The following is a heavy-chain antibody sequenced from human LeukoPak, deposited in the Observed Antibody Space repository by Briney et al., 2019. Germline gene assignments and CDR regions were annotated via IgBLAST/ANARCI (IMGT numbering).Heavy chain of an antibody. Sequence: SETLSLTCAVYGGSFSGYYWSWIRQPPGKGLEWIGEINHSGSTNYNPSLKSRVTISVDTSKNQFSLKLSSVTAADTAVYYCARGGEQQLLGWFDPRGQGTLVTVSS. CDR3: ARGGEQQLLGWFDP. J-gene: IGHJ5*02. D-gene: IGHD6-13*01. CDR1: GGSFSGYY. CDR2: INHSGST. V-gene: IGHV4-34*01.